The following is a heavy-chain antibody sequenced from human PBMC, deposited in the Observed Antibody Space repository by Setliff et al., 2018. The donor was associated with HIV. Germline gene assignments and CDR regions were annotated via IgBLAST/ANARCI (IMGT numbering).Heavy chain of an antibody. V-gene: IGHV3-15*01. Sequence: SLRLSCAASGFTFSDCSMNWVRQTPGKGLEWVGRIKSKTDGGTTDYAAPVKGRFTISRDDSKNTLYLQMNSLKTEDTAVYYCTAALQQQVVRWFDPWGQGTLVTVSS. D-gene: IGHD6-13*01. CDR1: GFTFSDCS. CDR2: IKSKTDGGTT. CDR3: TAALQQQVVRWFDP. J-gene: IGHJ5*02.